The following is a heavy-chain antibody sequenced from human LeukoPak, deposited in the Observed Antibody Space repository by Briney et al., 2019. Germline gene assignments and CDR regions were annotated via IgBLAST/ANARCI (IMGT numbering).Heavy chain of an antibody. J-gene: IGHJ5*02. Sequence: PSQTLSLTCTVSGGSISSGGYYWSWIRQHPGKGLEWIGYIYYSGSTYYNPSLKSRVTISVDTSKNQFSLKLSSVTAADTAVYYCARPQYYYDSSGYPTNWFDPWGQGTLVTVSS. V-gene: IGHV4-31*03. D-gene: IGHD3-22*01. CDR1: GGSISSGGYY. CDR2: IYYSGST. CDR3: ARPQYYYDSSGYPTNWFDP.